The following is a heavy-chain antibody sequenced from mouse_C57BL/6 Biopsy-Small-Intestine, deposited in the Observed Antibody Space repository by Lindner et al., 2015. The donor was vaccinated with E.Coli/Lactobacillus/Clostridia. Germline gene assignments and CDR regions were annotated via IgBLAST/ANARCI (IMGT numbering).Heavy chain of an antibody. CDR1: GYAFSSSW. Sequence: VQLQESGPELVKPGASVKISCKASGYAFSSSWMNWVKQRPGKGLEWIGRIYPGGGDTNYNGEFKGKATLTADKSSSTAYMQLSSLTSEDSAVYFCVREDGSTPFAYWGQGTLVAVSA. CDR3: VREDGSTPFAY. D-gene: IGHD1-2*01. CDR2: IYPGGGDT. J-gene: IGHJ3*01. V-gene: IGHV1-82*01.